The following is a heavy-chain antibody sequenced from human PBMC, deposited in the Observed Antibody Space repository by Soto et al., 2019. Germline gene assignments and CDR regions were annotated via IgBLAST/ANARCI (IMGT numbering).Heavy chain of an antibody. CDR1: GGSISSGDYY. Sequence: SETLSLTCTVSGGSISSGDYYWSCIRQPPGKGLEWIGYIYYSGSTYYNPSLKSRVTISVDTSKNQFSLKLSSVTAADTAVYYCARMYCSGGSCYGLDAFDIWGQGTMVTVSS. D-gene: IGHD2-15*01. V-gene: IGHV4-30-4*01. CDR3: ARMYCSGGSCYGLDAFDI. CDR2: IYYSGST. J-gene: IGHJ3*02.